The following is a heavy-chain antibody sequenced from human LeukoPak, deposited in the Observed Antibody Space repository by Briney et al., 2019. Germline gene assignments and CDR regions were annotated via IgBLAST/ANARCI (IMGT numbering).Heavy chain of an antibody. D-gene: IGHD5-12*01. CDR3: ARRGYSGYEGAWFDP. CDR2: IYPDDSDT. CDR1: GYSFTSYW. V-gene: IGHV5-51*01. J-gene: IGHJ5*02. Sequence: GESLKISCKGSGYSFTSYWIGWVRQTPGKGLEWMAIIYPDDSDTRYNPSFQGQVIISADKSISTAYLQWSSLKASDTAVYYCARRGYSGYEGAWFDPWGQGTLVTVSS.